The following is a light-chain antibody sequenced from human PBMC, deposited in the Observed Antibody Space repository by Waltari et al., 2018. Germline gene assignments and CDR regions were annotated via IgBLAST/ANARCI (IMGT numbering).Light chain of an antibody. CDR1: QGIGPY. V-gene: IGKV1-39*01. J-gene: IGKJ5*01. Sequence: EIQMTQSPSSLSASVGDGATITCRASQGIGPYLNWYQQKPGKAPTVVIYAASGLQSGVPSRFRGSGSGTDFTLTIRSLQPEDVATYYCQQSFSRPVTFGQGTRLEIK. CDR3: QQSFSRPVT. CDR2: AAS.